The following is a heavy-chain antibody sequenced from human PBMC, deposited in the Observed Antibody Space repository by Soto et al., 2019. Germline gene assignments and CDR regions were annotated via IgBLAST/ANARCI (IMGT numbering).Heavy chain of an antibody. CDR1: GYTFSSRG. V-gene: IGHV1-18*01. Sequence: QAQLVQSGPEVKEPGASVKVSCKASGYTFSSRGIYWVRQAPGQGLEWMGWISPHNAKTHYAQSLQGRVTLTTDTSTSIAYMDLRSLRSDDTAVYYCVREAGDYDWYFDLWGRGTPVTVSS. CDR3: VREAGDYDWYFDL. J-gene: IGHJ2*01. CDR2: ISPHNAKT. D-gene: IGHD4-17*01.